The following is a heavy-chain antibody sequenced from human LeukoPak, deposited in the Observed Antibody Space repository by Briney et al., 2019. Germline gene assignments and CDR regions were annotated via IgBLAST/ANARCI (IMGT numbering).Heavy chain of an antibody. J-gene: IGHJ4*02. V-gene: IGHV3-23*01. CDR3: AKRDYDILTGYYHAY. CDR1: GFTFSSYA. CDR2: ISAGGDST. Sequence: GGSLRLSCAASGFTFSSYAMSWVRQAPGKGLEWVSGISAGGDSTYYADTVKGRFTTSRDNSKNTLYLQMNSLRAEDTAVYYCAKRDYDILTGYYHAYWGQGNGLRVSS. D-gene: IGHD3-9*01.